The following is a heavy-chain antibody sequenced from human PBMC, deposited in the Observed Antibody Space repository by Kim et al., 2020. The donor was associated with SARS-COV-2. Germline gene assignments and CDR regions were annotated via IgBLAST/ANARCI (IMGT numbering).Heavy chain of an antibody. CDR3: AKDPETQQLATAYYYYGMDV. V-gene: IGHV3-43*02. J-gene: IGHJ6*02. CDR2: ISGDGGST. CDR1: GFTFDDYA. Sequence: GGSLRLSCAASGFTFDDYAMHWVRQAPGKGLEWVSLISGDGGSTYYADSVKGRFTISRDNSKNSLYLQMNSLRTEDTALYYCAKDPETQQLATAYYYYGMDVWGQGTTVTVSS. D-gene: IGHD6-13*01.